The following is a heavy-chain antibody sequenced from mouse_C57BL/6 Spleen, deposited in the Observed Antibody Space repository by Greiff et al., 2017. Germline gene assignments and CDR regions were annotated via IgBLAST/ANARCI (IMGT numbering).Heavy chain of an antibody. CDR3: ASWALYYDRDMCD. CDR2: IDPNSGGT. CDR1: GYTFTSYW. D-gene: IGHD2-4*01. Sequence: QVQLQQPGAELVKPGASVKLSCKASGYTFTSYWMHWVKQRPGRGLEWIGRIDPNSGGTKYNEKFKSKATLTVDKPSSTAYMQLSSLTSEASSVYDCASWALYYDRDMCDWGNATSVT. J-gene: IGHJ4*01. V-gene: IGHV1-72*01.